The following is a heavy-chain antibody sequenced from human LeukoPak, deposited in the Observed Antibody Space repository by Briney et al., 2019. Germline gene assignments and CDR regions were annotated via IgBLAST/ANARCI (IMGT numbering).Heavy chain of an antibody. Sequence: GGSLRLSCAASGFTFDDYAMHWVRQAPGKGLEWVSGISWNSGSIGYADSVKGRFAISRDNAKNSLYLQMNSLRAEDMALYYCAKSPSEAAALDYWGQGTLVTVSS. J-gene: IGHJ4*02. CDR2: ISWNSGSI. CDR3: AKSPSEAAALDY. D-gene: IGHD2-2*01. V-gene: IGHV3-9*03. CDR1: GFTFDDYA.